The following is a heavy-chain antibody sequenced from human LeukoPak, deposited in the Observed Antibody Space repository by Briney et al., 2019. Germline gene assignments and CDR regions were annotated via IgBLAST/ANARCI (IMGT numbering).Heavy chain of an antibody. J-gene: IGHJ4*02. CDR1: GFNFDRYT. D-gene: IGHD3-10*02. CDR2: AGWAGGTT. CDR3: AKELDTMFFDY. Sequence: GGSLRLSCATSGFNFDRYTIHWVRQAPGKGLEWVSLAGWAGGTTFYSDSVRGRFTISRDSGRKSVYLQMDSLTTDDTAFYFCAKELDTMFFDYWGQGALVTVSS. V-gene: IGHV3-43*01.